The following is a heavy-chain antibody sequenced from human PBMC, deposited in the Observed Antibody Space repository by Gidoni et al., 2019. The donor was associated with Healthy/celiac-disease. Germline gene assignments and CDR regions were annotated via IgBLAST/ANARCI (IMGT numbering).Heavy chain of an antibody. CDR3: ARRDDILTGYYRVAFDY. CDR1: GGSFSSYY. Sequence: QVQLQQWGAGLLKPSETLSLTCAIYGGSFSSYYWSWIRQPPGKGLEWIGEINHSGSTNYNPSLKSRVTISVDTSKNQFSLKLSSVTAADTAVYYCARRDDILTGYYRVAFDYWGQGTLVTVSS. D-gene: IGHD3-9*01. CDR2: INHSGST. V-gene: IGHV4-34*01. J-gene: IGHJ4*02.